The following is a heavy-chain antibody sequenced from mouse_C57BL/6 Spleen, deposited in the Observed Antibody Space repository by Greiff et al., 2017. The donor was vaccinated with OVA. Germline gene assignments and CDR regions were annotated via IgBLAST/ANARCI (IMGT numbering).Heavy chain of an antibody. CDR3: AISYYGITWFAY. CDR1: GYTFTDYY. CDR2: IYPGSGNT. V-gene: IGHV1-76*01. J-gene: IGHJ3*01. D-gene: IGHD1-1*01. Sequence: QVQLQQSGAELVRPGASVKLSCKASGYTFTDYYINWVKQRPGQGLEWIARIYPGSGNTYYNEKFKGKATLTAEKSSSTAYMQLSSLTSEDSAVYFCAISYYGITWFAYWGQGTLVTVSA.